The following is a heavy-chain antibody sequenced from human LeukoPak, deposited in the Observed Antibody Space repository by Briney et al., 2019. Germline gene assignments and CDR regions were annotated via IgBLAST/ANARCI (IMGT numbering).Heavy chain of an antibody. CDR2: MNPDRGYT. J-gene: IGHJ4*02. CDR3: ARGPAAGIWMIH. Sequence: ASVKVSCKASGYTFTGYYMHWVRQAPGQGLEWMGWMNPDRGYTGYAQKFQGRVTMTRNTSLSTAYMELSSLRSEDTAVYYCARGPAAGIWMIHWGQGTLVTVSS. D-gene: IGHD6-13*01. V-gene: IGHV1-8*02. CDR1: GYTFTGYY.